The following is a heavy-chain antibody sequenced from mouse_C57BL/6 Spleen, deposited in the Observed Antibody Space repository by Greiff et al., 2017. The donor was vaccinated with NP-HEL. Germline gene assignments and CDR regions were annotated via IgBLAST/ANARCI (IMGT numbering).Heavy chain of an antibody. CDR3: TIPWGDDY. V-gene: IGHV14-4*01. D-gene: IGHD2-13*01. CDR2: IDPENGDT. CDR1: GFNIKDDY. J-gene: IGHJ2*01. Sequence: VQLQQSGAELVRPGASVKLSCTASGFNIKDDYMHWVKQRPEQGLEWIGWIDPENGDTEYASKFQGKATITADTSSNTAYLQLSSLTSEDTAVYYCTIPWGDDYWGQGTTLTVSS.